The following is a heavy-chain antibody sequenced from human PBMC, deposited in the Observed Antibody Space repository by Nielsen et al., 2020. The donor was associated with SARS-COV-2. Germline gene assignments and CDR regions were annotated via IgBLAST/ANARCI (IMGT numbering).Heavy chain of an antibody. CDR1: GFTFSSYA. V-gene: IGHV3-30*04. Sequence: GESLKISCAASGFTFSSYAMHWVRQAPGKGLEWVAVISYDGSNKYYADSVKGRFTISRDNSKNTLYLQMNSLRAEDTAVYYCAKEMRELLRLFTSWGQGTLVTVSS. CDR2: ISYDGSNK. CDR3: AKEMRELLRLFTS. J-gene: IGHJ5*02. D-gene: IGHD1-26*01.